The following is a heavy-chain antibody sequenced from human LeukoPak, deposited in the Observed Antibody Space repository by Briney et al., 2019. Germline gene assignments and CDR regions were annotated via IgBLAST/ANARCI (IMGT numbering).Heavy chain of an antibody. CDR1: GFTFSSYA. CDR2: ISYDGSNK. Sequence: GGSLRLSCAASGFTFSSYAMHWVRQAPGKGLEWVAVISYDGSNKYYADSVKGRFTISRDNSKNMLYLQMNSLRAEDTAVYYCARDPAGYSSSWYPTYYYYGMDVWGQGTTVTVSS. D-gene: IGHD6-13*01. CDR3: ARDPAGYSSSWYPTYYYYGMDV. J-gene: IGHJ6*02. V-gene: IGHV3-30-3*01.